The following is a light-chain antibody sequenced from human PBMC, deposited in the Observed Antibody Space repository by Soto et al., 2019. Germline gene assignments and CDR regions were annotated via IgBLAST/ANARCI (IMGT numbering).Light chain of an antibody. CDR1: QSLSSSS. V-gene: IGKV3-20*01. J-gene: IGKJ5*01. CDR2: GAS. Sequence: EVVLTQSPGILSLSPGERATLSCRASQSLSSSSLAWSQQRPGQAPRLLMCGASNRATGVPDRFSGSGSGTDFTLTISRLEPEDFAVYFCQQFDRSITFGQVTRLEIK. CDR3: QQFDRSIT.